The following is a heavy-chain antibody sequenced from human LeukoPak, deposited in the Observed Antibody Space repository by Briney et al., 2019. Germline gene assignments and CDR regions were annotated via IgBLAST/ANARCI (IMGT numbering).Heavy chain of an antibody. Sequence: PGGSLRLSCAASGFTFNNYAMSWVRQAPGKGLEWVSAFSGSNDNTYYADSVKGRFTISRDNSKNTLYLQMNNLRAEDTALYYCAKGQRWELPLDYWGQGTLVTASS. D-gene: IGHD2-15*01. CDR3: AKGQRWELPLDY. V-gene: IGHV3-23*01. CDR1: GFTFNNYA. CDR2: FSGSNDNT. J-gene: IGHJ4*02.